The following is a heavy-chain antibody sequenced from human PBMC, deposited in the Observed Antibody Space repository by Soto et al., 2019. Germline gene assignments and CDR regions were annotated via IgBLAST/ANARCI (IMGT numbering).Heavy chain of an antibody. Sequence: ASVKVSCKASGYTFTSYYMHWVRQTPEQGLEWMGIINPSGGSTSYAQKFQGRVTMTRDTSTSTVYMELSSLRSEDTAVYYCARVIPDYYGSGALEYWGQGTLVTVSS. CDR3: ARVIPDYYGSGALEY. V-gene: IGHV1-46*01. D-gene: IGHD3-10*01. J-gene: IGHJ4*02. CDR2: INPSGGST. CDR1: GYTFTSYY.